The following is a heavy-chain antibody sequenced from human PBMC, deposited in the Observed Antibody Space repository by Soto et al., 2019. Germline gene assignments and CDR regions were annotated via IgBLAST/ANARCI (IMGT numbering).Heavy chain of an antibody. CDR3: ARHRDSRRAEAGYYYGMDV. D-gene: IGHD6-13*01. CDR1: GFTVSSNY. Sequence: GGSLRLSCAASGFTVSSNYMSWVRQAPGKGLEWVSVIYSGGSTYYADSVKGRFTISRDNSKNTLYLQMNSLRAEDTAVYYCARHRDSRRAEAGYYYGMDVWGQGTTVTVSS. V-gene: IGHV3-53*01. CDR2: IYSGGST. J-gene: IGHJ6*02.